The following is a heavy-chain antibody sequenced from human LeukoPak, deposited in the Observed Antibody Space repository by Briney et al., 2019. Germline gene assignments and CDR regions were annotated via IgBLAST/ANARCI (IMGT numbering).Heavy chain of an antibody. D-gene: IGHD2-2*02. V-gene: IGHV3-7*01. J-gene: IGHJ6*03. Sequence: PGGSLRLSCAASGFTFSGYWMTWVRQAPGKGLEWVANLRPDGSDKYYADSMKGRFTISRDNAKNSLYLQMNSLRDEDTAVYYCARDGGYCSSTSCYSGWNYHYYYMDVWGKGTTVTVSS. CDR1: GFTFSGYW. CDR2: LRPDGSDK. CDR3: ARDGGYCSSTSCYSGWNYHYYYMDV.